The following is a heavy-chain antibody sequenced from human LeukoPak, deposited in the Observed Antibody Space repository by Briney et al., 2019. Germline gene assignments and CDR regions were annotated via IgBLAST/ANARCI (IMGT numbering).Heavy chain of an antibody. V-gene: IGHV4-4*09. Sequence: SETLSLTCSVSGGSVTTYYWSWIRQPPGKGLEWIGYIYTSGGTNRNPSLKSRVTISVDTSKNQFSLKLTSVTAADTAVYYCARVLAVAVSDYWGQGTLVTVSS. CDR2: IYTSGGT. D-gene: IGHD6-19*01. J-gene: IGHJ4*02. CDR3: ARVLAVAVSDY. CDR1: GGSVTTYY.